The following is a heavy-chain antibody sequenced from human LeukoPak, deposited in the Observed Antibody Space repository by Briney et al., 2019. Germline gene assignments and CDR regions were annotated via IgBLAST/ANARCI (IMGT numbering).Heavy chain of an antibody. V-gene: IGHV6-1*01. CDR1: GDSVSSNSAA. Sequence: SQTLSLTCAISGDSVSSNSAAWNWIRQSPSGGLEWLGRTYYMSKCYKDYSVSVKSRITINPDTSENQFSLQLNSVTPEDTAVYYCARSNSLYISGWGAFDYWGQGTLVTVSS. CDR2: TYYMSKCYK. J-gene: IGHJ4*02. D-gene: IGHD6-19*01. CDR3: ARSNSLYISGWGAFDY.